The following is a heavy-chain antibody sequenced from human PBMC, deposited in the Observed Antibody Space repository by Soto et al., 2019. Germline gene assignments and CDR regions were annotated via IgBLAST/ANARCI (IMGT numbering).Heavy chain of an antibody. J-gene: IGHJ3*02. CDR1: GGYISNDY. CDR3: ARGIAGAASGRAFDI. D-gene: IGHD1-26*01. Sequence: SETLSLTCTVSGGYISNDYWSWIRQPPGKELEWIGYIYYSGSTNYNPSLKSRVTISVDTSKNQFSLRLSSVTSADTAVYYCARGIAGAASGRAFDIWGQGTMVTVSS. CDR2: IYYSGST. V-gene: IGHV4-59*01.